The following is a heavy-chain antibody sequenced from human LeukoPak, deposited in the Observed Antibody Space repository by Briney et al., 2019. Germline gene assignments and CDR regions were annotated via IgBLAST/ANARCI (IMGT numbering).Heavy chain of an antibody. CDR1: GGSISNYY. D-gene: IGHD3-3*01. V-gene: IGHV4-34*01. CDR3: AGGIRFGHYDFWSGIILPWFDP. CDR2: INHSGST. Sequence: PSETLSLTCTVSGGSISNYYWSWIRQPPGKGLEWIGEINHSGSTNYNPSLKSRVTISVDTSKNQFSLKLSSVTAADTAVYYCAGGIRFGHYDFWSGIILPWFDPWGQGTLATVSS. J-gene: IGHJ5*02.